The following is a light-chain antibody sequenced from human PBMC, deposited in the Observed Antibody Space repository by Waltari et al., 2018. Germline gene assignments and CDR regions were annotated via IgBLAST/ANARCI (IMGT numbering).Light chain of an antibody. CDR1: ISDVGRFDY. J-gene: IGLJ2*01. CDR2: EVS. V-gene: IGLV2-8*01. CDR3: SSFAGSSQML. Sequence: QSALTQPPSASGSPGQSVTISCTGTISDVGRFDYVPWYQQNPGKVPRLMIYEVSKRPSGVPDRFSGSKSGNTASLTVSGLQVEDEADYYCSSFAGSSQMLFGGGTKLTVL.